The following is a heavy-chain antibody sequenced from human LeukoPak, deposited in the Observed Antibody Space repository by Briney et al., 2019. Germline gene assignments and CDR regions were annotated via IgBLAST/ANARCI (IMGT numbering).Heavy chain of an antibody. CDR3: ARGGWHYVSNY. V-gene: IGHV3-48*03. D-gene: IGHD6-19*01. Sequence: GGSLRLSCAASGFSFNTYEMNWVRQAPGKGLEWISYVASSGTTKYYADSVQGRFTISRDNAKNSLYLQMNSLRVEDTAVYYCARGGWHYVSNYWGQGTLVTVSS. CDR2: VASSGTTK. J-gene: IGHJ4*02. CDR1: GFSFNTYE.